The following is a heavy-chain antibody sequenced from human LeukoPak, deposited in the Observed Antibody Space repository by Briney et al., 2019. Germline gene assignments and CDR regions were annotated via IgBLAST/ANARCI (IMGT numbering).Heavy chain of an antibody. Sequence: QPGGSLRLSCGASGFIFSDHWMYWVRQAPGKGLVWVSRVNNDGSDTTYADSMKGRFTISRDNAKNTVYLQMNSLTVEDTAVYYCVRDMRRGSSWGRGTLVTVSS. CDR2: VNNDGSDT. J-gene: IGHJ4*02. CDR1: GFIFSDHW. CDR3: VRDMRRGSS. D-gene: IGHD3-10*01. V-gene: IGHV3-74*01.